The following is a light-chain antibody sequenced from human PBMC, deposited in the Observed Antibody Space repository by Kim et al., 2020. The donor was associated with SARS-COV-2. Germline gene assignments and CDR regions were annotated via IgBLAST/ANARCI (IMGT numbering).Light chain of an antibody. V-gene: IGKV1-39*01. CDR3: QQSYRIPRT. J-gene: IGKJ1*01. Sequence: ASVGSRVTSPCRASQSMSTYLNWYQQKPGKAPKLLIYAASSLQSWVPASFSGSGSGTDFTLTISSLQPEDFAIYFCQQSYRIPRTFGQGTKVDIK. CDR1: QSMSTY. CDR2: AAS.